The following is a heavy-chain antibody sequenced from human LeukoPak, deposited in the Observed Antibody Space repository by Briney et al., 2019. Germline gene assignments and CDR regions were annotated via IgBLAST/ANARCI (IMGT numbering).Heavy chain of an antibody. CDR2: IWYDGSNK. Sequence: GGPLRLSCAASGFTFSSYGMHWVRQAPGKGLEWVAVIWYDGSNKYYADSVKGRFTISRDNSKNTLYLQMNSLRAEDTAVYYCARDRSIAASNGMDVWGKGTTVTVSS. V-gene: IGHV3-33*01. CDR1: GFTFSSYG. CDR3: ARDRSIAASNGMDV. D-gene: IGHD6-6*01. J-gene: IGHJ6*04.